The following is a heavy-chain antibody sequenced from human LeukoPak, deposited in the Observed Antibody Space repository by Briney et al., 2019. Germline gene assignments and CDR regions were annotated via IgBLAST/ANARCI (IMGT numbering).Heavy chain of an antibody. D-gene: IGHD6-13*01. Sequence: GASVKVSCKASGYTFTSYEINWVRQATGQGLEWMGWMNPSSGNTGYAQKFQGRLTMTRNTSISTVYMELSSLRSEDTAVYCCARDSRFDPWGQGTLVTVSS. V-gene: IGHV1-8*01. CDR3: ARDSRFDP. CDR1: GYTFTSYE. CDR2: MNPSSGNT. J-gene: IGHJ5*02.